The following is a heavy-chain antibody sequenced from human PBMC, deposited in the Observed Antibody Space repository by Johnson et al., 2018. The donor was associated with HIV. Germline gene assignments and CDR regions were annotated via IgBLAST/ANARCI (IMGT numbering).Heavy chain of an antibody. D-gene: IGHD3-10*01. CDR3: ASTGSGSDHAFDI. J-gene: IGHJ3*02. Sequence: VQLVESGGGLVQPGGSLRLSCAASGFTFSSYGLHWVRQAPGTGLEGVAFIRYDGSNKYYADSLKGRFTISRDNSKNTLYLQMNSLRAEDTAVYYCASTGSGSDHAFDIWGQGTMVTVSS. V-gene: IGHV3-30*02. CDR2: IRYDGSNK. CDR1: GFTFSSYG.